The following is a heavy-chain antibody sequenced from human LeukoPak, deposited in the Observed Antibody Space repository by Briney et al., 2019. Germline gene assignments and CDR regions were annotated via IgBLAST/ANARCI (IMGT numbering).Heavy chain of an antibody. J-gene: IGHJ5*02. Sequence: GGSLRLSCAASGFTFSSYAMSWVRQAPGKGLEWVSSISASGGSTYYADSVKGRFTISRDNSKNTLYLQMNSLRAEDTAVYYCARATVTMDWFDPWGQGTLVTVSS. CDR3: ARATVTMDWFDP. CDR1: GFTFSSYA. D-gene: IGHD4-17*01. V-gene: IGHV3-23*01. CDR2: ISASGGST.